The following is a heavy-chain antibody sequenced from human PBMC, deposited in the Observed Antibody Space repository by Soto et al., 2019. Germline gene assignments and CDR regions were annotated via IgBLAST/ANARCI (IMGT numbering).Heavy chain of an antibody. CDR3: ASCASTSCPVSSPYHYYYYMDV. V-gene: IGHV4-39*01. Sequence: QLQLQESGPGLVKPSETLSLTCTVSGGSISSSSYYWGWIRQPPGKGLEWIGSIYYSGSTYYNPGHESRVTLHVNTPKNQCSLKLSTVTAADTAVYYCASCASTSCPVSSPYHYYYYMDVWGKGTTVTDTS. J-gene: IGHJ6*03. CDR2: IYYSGST. CDR1: GGSISSSSYY. D-gene: IGHD2-2*01.